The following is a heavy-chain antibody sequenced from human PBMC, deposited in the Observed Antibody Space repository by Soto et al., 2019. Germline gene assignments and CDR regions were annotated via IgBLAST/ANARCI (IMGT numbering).Heavy chain of an antibody. D-gene: IGHD3-9*01. Sequence: SETLSLTCTVSGGSISSYYRSWIRQPPGKGLEWIGYIYYSGSTNYNPSLKSRVTISVYTSKNQFSLKLSSVTAADTAVYYCARDAPYYDILSGYYGGDDAFDIWGQGTMVTVSS. CDR3: ARDAPYYDILSGYYGGDDAFDI. V-gene: IGHV4-59*12. J-gene: IGHJ3*02. CDR1: GGSISSYY. CDR2: IYYSGST.